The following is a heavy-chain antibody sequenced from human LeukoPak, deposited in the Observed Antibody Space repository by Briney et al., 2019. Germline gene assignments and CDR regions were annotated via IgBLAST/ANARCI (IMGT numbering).Heavy chain of an antibody. CDR1: GYNFNRYT. J-gene: IGHJ4*02. CDR3: ARVSDTSMVTPGFDS. CDR2: VSTSNGAT. D-gene: IGHD5-18*01. V-gene: IGHV1-18*01. Sequence: ASVKVSCKTSGYNFNRYTITWVRQAPGQGLEWMGWVSTSNGATNYAEKFQGRVTMTTEAVTKTAYMELGRLTSGDTAMYFCARVSDTSMVTPGFDSWGQGTLVTVS.